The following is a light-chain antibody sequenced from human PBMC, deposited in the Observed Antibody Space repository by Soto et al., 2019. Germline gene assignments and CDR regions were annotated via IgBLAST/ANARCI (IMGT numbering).Light chain of an antibody. V-gene: IGKV3-11*01. CDR2: DAS. J-gene: IGKJ4*01. CDR3: QQLISWPPA. Sequence: DIVLTQSPAFLSSSPGERATLSCRASESISTYLAWYQQRPGQAPSLLIYDASNRATGIPARFSGSGSGTEFTLTIDNLEPEDFAIYYCQQLISWPPAFGGGTKVDI. CDR1: ESISTY.